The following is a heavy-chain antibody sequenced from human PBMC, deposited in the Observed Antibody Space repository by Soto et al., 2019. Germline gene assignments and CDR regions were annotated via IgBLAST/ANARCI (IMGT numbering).Heavy chain of an antibody. CDR1: GFTFSTYA. CDR2: IWYDGSSK. Sequence: GGSLRLSCAASGFTFSTYAMYWVRQAPGKXLEWVAVIWYDGSSKYYADSVKGRFTISRDNSKNSLYLQLNSLRAEDTAVYSCARDTSYYDSVWGSYRLSFIFAYWGLGTLVTVSS. CDR3: ARDTSYYDSVWGSYRLSFIFAY. D-gene: IGHD3-16*02. J-gene: IGHJ4*02. V-gene: IGHV3-30-3*01.